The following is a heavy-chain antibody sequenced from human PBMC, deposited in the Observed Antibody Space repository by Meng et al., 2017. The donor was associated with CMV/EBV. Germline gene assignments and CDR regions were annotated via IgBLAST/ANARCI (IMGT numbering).Heavy chain of an antibody. CDR3: ARVGGSLPDY. J-gene: IGHJ4*02. D-gene: IGHD1-26*01. V-gene: IGHV4-30-4*08. Sequence: SETLSLTCTVSGGSISSGDYYWSWIRQPLGKGLEWIGYIYYSGSTYYNPSLKSRVTISVDTSKNQFSLKLSSVTAADTAVYYCARVGGSLPDYWGQGTLVTVSS. CDR1: GGSISSGDYY. CDR2: IYYSGST.